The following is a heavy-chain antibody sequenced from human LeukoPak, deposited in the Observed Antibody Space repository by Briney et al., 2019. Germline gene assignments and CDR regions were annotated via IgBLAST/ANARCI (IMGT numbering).Heavy chain of an antibody. CDR2: IYYSGST. J-gene: IGHJ4*02. CDR3: AREGYYDSSGYFDY. V-gene: IGHV4-59*01. Sequence: SETLSLTCTVSGGSISSYYWSWIRQPPGKGLEWSEYIYYSGSTNYNPSLKSRVTISVDTSKNQFSLKLSSVAAADTAVYYCAREGYYDSSGYFDYWGQGTLVTVSS. D-gene: IGHD3-22*01. CDR1: GGSISSYY.